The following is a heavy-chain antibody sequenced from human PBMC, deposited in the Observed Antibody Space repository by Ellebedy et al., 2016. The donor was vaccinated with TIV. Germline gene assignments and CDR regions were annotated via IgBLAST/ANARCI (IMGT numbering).Heavy chain of an antibody. CDR2: ISAYNGNT. CDR1: GYTFTSYG. V-gene: IGHV1-18*01. D-gene: IGHD6-19*01. Sequence: AASVKVSCKASGYTFTSYGISWVRQAPGQGLEWMGWISAYNGNTNYAQKLQGRVTMTRDTSTTTVYMELSSLRSEDTAVYYCARSRSSGWLQTPDYWGQGTLVIVSS. J-gene: IGHJ4*02. CDR3: ARSRSSGWLQTPDY.